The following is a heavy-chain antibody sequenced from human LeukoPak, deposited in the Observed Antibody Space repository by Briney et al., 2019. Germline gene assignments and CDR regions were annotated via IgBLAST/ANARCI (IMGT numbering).Heavy chain of an antibody. J-gene: IGHJ5*02. CDR3: ARGPTTPVVPAGENWFDP. Sequence: GGSLRLSCAASGFTFNNYWMHWVRQAPGKGLEWVSSISSSSSYIYYADSVKGRFTISRDNAKNSLYLQMNSLRAEDTAVYYCARGPTTPVVPAGENWFDPWGQGTLVTVSS. D-gene: IGHD2-2*01. CDR2: ISSSSSYI. V-gene: IGHV3-21*01. CDR1: GFTFNNYW.